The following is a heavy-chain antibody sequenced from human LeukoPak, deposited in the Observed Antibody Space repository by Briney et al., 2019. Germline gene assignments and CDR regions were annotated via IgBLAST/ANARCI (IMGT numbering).Heavy chain of an antibody. Sequence: GGSLRLSCAASGFTFSSYAMSWVRQAPGKGLEWVSAISGSGGSTYYADSVKGRFTTSRDNSKNTLYLQMNSLRAEDTAVYYCAKGDGVLLWFGEFTLDAFDIWGQGTMVTVSS. CDR3: AKGDGVLLWFGEFTLDAFDI. V-gene: IGHV3-23*01. CDR2: ISGSGGST. D-gene: IGHD3-10*01. J-gene: IGHJ3*02. CDR1: GFTFSSYA.